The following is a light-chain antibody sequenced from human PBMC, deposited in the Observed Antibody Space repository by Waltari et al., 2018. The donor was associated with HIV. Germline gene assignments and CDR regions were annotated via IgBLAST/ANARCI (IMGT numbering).Light chain of an antibody. CDR3: ATWTDSLSGVV. V-gene: IGLV1-47*01. CDR1: CLNIGGTY. J-gene: IGLJ2*01. Sequence: QSVLTDSPSASRTPGEMATTLRSATCLNIGGTYVYCYQQLPGTAPKLLLYRNNQRPSGVPDRFSGSKSGTSASLAISGLRSEDEAHYYCATWTDSLSGVVFGGGTKLRVL. CDR2: RNN.